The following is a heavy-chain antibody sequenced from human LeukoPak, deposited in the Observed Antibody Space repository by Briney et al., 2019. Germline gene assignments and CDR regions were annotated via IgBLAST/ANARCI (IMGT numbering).Heavy chain of an antibody. J-gene: IGHJ6*02. Sequence: ASVKVSCKASGGTFNNFAISWVRQAPGQGLEWVGGIIPMSGTANYAQKFQGRVTITADESTSTAYMELSSLRSEDTAVYYCAREDDSSGYYYGMDVWGQGTTVTVSS. CDR1: GGTFNNFA. V-gene: IGHV1-69*13. CDR3: AREDDSSGYYYGMDV. CDR2: IIPMSGTA. D-gene: IGHD3-22*01.